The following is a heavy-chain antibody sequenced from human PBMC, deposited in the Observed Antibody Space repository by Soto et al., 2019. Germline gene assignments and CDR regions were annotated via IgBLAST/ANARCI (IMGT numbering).Heavy chain of an antibody. CDR3: AKDVIAAAGTDYYYYGMDV. Sequence: QVQLVESGGGVVQPGRSLRLSCAASRFTFSSYGMHWVRQAPGKGLEWVAVISYDGSNKYYADSVKGRFTISRDNSKNTLYLQMNSLRAEDTAVYYCAKDVIAAAGTDYYYYGMDVWGQGTTVTVSS. CDR2: ISYDGSNK. D-gene: IGHD6-13*01. CDR1: RFTFSSYG. J-gene: IGHJ6*02. V-gene: IGHV3-30*18.